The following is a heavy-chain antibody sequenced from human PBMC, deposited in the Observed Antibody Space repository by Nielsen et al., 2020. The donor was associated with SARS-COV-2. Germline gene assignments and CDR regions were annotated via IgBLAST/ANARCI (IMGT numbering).Heavy chain of an antibody. CDR3: ARVWYYDSSGYWSAFDI. CDR2: INPSGGST. V-gene: IGHV1-46*01. J-gene: IGHJ3*02. D-gene: IGHD3-22*01. CDR1: GYTFTSYF. Sequence: ASVKVSCKASGYTFTSYFIHWVRQAPGPGLEWMGIINPSGGSTSYAQKFQGRVTMTRDTSTSTVYMELSSLRSEDTAVYYCARVWYYDSSGYWSAFDIWGQGTMVTVSS.